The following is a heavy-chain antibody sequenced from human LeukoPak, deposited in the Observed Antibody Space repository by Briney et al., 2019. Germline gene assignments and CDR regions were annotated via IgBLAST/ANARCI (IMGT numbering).Heavy chain of an antibody. CDR2: MNPDSGGT. CDR1: GYTFIGHY. D-gene: IGHD3/OR15-3a*01. J-gene: IGHJ3*02. Sequence: ASAKVSCKASGYTFIGHYIHWVRQAPGQGREWVGWMNPDSGGTNYAQKFQDRVTMNRDTSITTAYMELSRPTSDDTAIYYCARIMEYYDFTPRGFDIWGQGTMVAVSS. V-gene: IGHV1-2*02. CDR3: ARIMEYYDFTPRGFDI.